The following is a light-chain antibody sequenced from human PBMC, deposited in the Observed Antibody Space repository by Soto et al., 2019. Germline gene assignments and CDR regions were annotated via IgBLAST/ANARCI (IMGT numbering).Light chain of an antibody. J-gene: IGKJ2*01. Sequence: EIVLTQSPATLSLSPGERVTLSCRASQSVSSYLAWYQQQPGQAPRLLIYDASNRATGIPARFSGSGSGTDFTLTISSLEPEDFAVYNCQQRSNDMYTFGQGTKLEIK. V-gene: IGKV3-11*01. CDR2: DAS. CDR1: QSVSSY. CDR3: QQRSNDMYT.